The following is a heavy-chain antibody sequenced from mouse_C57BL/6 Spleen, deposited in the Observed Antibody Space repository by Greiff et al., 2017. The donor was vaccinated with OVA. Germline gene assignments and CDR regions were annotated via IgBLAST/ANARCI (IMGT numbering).Heavy chain of an antibody. D-gene: IGHD1-1*01. J-gene: IGHJ2*01. Sequence: EVKLVESGEGLVKPGGSLKLSCAASGFTFSSYAMSWVRQTPEKRLEWVAYISSGGDYIYYADTVKGRFTISRDNARNTLYLQMSSLKSEDTAMYYCTRGPYGSSYFDYWGQGTTLTVSS. CDR3: TRGPYGSSYFDY. CDR2: ISSGGDYI. CDR1: GFTFSSYA. V-gene: IGHV5-9-1*02.